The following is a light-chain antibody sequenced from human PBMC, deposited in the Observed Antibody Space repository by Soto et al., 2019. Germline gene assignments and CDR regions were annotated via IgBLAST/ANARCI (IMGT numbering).Light chain of an antibody. V-gene: IGLV2-8*01. CDR3: TSFAGSDHVV. CDR1: SSDVGAYNY. CDR2: DVS. J-gene: IGLJ2*01. Sequence: QSALTQPPSASGSPGQSVTISCTGTSSDVGAYNYVSWYQQYPGKAPKLIIYDVSQRPSGVPDRFSGSKSGNTASLTVSGLQAEDEAVYYCTSFAGSDHVVFGGGTKLTVL.